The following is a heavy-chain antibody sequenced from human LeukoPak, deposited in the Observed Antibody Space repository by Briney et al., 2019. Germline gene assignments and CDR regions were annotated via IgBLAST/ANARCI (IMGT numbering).Heavy chain of an antibody. CDR1: GLTFSSSW. CDR2: ITGDGSNT. D-gene: IGHD3-10*01. CDR3: ATDRGGWTT. V-gene: IGHV3-74*01. Sequence: GGSLRLSCAASGLTFSSSWMHWVRQAPGKGLVWVSRITGDGSNTLYADSVQGRFTISRDNAKNTLYLQMNSLRAEDTAVYYCATDRGGWTTWGQGTLVTVSS. J-gene: IGHJ5*02.